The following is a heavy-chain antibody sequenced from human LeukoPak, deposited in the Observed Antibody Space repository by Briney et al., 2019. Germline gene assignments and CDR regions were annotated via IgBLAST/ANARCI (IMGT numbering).Heavy chain of an antibody. CDR1: GFTFSSYA. J-gene: IGHJ4*02. Sequence: GGSLRLSCATSGFTFSSYAMTWVRQAPGKGLEWVSAISGSGGSTDYADSVKGRFTISRDNSKNTMYLQMNSLRAEDTAVYYCAKDRRSSSWRVGNGFDYWGQGALVTVSS. CDR3: AKDRRSSSWRVGNGFDY. D-gene: IGHD6-13*01. V-gene: IGHV3-23*01. CDR2: ISGSGGST.